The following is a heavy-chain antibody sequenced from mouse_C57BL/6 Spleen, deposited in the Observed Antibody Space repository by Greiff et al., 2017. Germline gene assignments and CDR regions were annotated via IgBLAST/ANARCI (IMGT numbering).Heavy chain of an antibody. J-gene: IGHJ3*01. CDR3: ARDGIYYDYAY. CDR1: GFTFSSYA. CDR2: ISDGGSYT. Sequence: EVKLVESGGGLVKPGGSLKLSCAASGFTFSSYAMSWVRQTPEKRLEWVATISDGGSYTYYPDNVKGRFTISRDNAKNNLYLQMSHLKSEDTAMYYCARDGIYYDYAYWGQGTLVTVSA. V-gene: IGHV5-4*01. D-gene: IGHD2-4*01.